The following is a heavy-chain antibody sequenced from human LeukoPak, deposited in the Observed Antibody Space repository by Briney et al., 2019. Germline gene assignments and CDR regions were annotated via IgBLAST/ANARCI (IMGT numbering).Heavy chain of an antibody. J-gene: IGHJ4*02. Sequence: GGSLRLSCAASGFTFRSYAMSWVRQAPGKWLEWVAVIWYDGSNKYYADSVKGRFIISRDNSRNTLYLQMNSLGAEDTALYYCARDYPSPDYWGQGTLVTVSS. CDR1: GFTFRSYA. CDR3: ARDYPSPDY. CDR2: IWYDGSNK. V-gene: IGHV3-33*08.